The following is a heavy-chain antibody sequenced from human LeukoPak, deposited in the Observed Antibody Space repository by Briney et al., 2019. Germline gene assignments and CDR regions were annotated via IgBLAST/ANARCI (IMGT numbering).Heavy chain of an antibody. D-gene: IGHD1-26*01. CDR3: ARADIVGATGGAFDI. CDR1: GGTFSSYA. V-gene: IGHV1-69*05. Sequence: SVKVSCKASGGTFSSYAISWVLQAPGQGLEWMGGIIPIFGTANYAQKFQGRVTITTDESTSTAYMELSSLRSEDTAVYYCARADIVGATGGAFDIWGQGTMVTVSS. J-gene: IGHJ3*02. CDR2: IIPIFGTA.